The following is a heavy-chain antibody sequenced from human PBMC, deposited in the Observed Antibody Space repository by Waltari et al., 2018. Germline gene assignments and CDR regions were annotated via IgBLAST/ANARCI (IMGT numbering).Heavy chain of an antibody. D-gene: IGHD2-21*02. Sequence: EVQLVESGGGLVQPGGSLRLSCAASEFTFSGYWMHWVRQAPGKGRVGVLRINSDESSTSYADSVKGRFTISRDNAKNTLYLQMNSLRAEDTAVYYCASQNGGNSWWLDPWGQGTLVTVSS. J-gene: IGHJ5*02. CDR3: ASQNGGNSWWLDP. CDR1: EFTFSGYW. V-gene: IGHV3-74*01. CDR2: INSDESST.